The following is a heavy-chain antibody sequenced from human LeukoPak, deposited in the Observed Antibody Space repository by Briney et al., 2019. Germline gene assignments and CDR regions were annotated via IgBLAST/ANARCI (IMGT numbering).Heavy chain of an antibody. Sequence: QSGGSLRLSCAASGFTFSSYGMHWVRQAPGKGLGWVAFIRYDGSNKYYADSVKGRFTISRDNSKNTLYLQMNSLRAEDTAVYYCARDKRVSRDFWSGYYSDYFDYWGQGTLVTVSS. V-gene: IGHV3-30*02. CDR2: IRYDGSNK. CDR3: ARDKRVSRDFWSGYYSDYFDY. D-gene: IGHD3-3*01. CDR1: GFTFSSYG. J-gene: IGHJ4*02.